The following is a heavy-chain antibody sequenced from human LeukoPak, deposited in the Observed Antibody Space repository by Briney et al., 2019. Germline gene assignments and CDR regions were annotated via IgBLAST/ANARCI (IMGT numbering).Heavy chain of an antibody. CDR2: INHSGST. CDR1: GGSFSGYY. D-gene: IGHD3-22*01. Sequence: SETLSLTCAVCGGSFSGYYWSWIRQPPGKGLEWIGEINHSGSTNYNPSLKSRVTISVDTSKNQFSLKLSSVTAADTAVYYCARRRRSYYDSSGYSGPYYYYYYYMDVWGKGTTVTISS. V-gene: IGHV4-34*01. J-gene: IGHJ6*03. CDR3: ARRRRSYYDSSGYSGPYYYYYYYMDV.